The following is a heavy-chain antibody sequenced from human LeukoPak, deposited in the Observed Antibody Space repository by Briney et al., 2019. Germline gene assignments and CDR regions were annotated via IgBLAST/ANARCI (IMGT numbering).Heavy chain of an antibody. V-gene: IGHV4-34*01. D-gene: IGHD3-3*01. CDR3: ARAQQNYDFWSGPIDY. Sequence: PSEALSLTCAVYGGSFSVYYWSWIRQPPGKGLEWIGEINHSGSTNYNPSLKSRVTISVDTSKNQFSLKLSSVTAADTAVYYCARAQQNYDFWSGPIDYWGQGTLVTVS. CDR1: GGSFSVYY. J-gene: IGHJ4*02. CDR2: INHSGST.